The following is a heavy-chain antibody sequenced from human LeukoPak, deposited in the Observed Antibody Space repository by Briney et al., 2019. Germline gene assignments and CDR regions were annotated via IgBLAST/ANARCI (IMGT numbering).Heavy chain of an antibody. CDR2: ISGSGGST. CDR3: AKGTEVLRFLEWLFPYFDY. D-gene: IGHD3-3*01. J-gene: IGHJ4*02. CDR1: GFTFSSFW. Sequence: GGSLRLSCAASGFTFSSFWMSWVRQAPGKGLEWVSAISGSGGSTYYADSVKGRFTISRDNSKNTLYLQMNSPRAEDTAVYYCAKGTEVLRFLEWLFPYFDYWGQGTLVTVSS. V-gene: IGHV3-23*01.